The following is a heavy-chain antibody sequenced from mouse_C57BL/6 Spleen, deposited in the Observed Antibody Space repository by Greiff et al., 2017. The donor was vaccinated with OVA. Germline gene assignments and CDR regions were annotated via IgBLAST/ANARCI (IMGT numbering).Heavy chain of an antibody. CDR1: GYTFTGYW. CDR2: ILPGSGST. Sequence: QVQLKESGAELMKPGASVKLSCKATGYTFTGYWIEWVKQRPGHGLEWIGEILPGSGSTNYNEKFKGKATFTADTSSNTAYMQLSSLTTEDSAIYYCARGITATVVAPYWYFDVWGTGTTVTVSS. CDR3: ARGITATVVAPYWYFDV. D-gene: IGHD1-1*01. V-gene: IGHV1-9*01. J-gene: IGHJ1*03.